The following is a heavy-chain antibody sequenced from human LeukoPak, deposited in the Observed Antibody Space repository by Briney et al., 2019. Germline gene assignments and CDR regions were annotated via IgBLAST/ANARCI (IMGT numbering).Heavy chain of an antibody. J-gene: IGHJ4*02. V-gene: IGHV3-30*02. CDR3: ARNQRATGYSSSWYGIDY. CDR2: IRYDGSNK. D-gene: IGHD6-13*01. Sequence: GGSLRLSCAASGFTFSSYGMHWVRQAPGKGLEWVAFIRYDGSNKYYADSVKGRFTISRDNSKNTLYLQMNSLRAEDTAVYYCARNQRATGYSSSWYGIDYWGQGTLVTVSS. CDR1: GFTFSSYG.